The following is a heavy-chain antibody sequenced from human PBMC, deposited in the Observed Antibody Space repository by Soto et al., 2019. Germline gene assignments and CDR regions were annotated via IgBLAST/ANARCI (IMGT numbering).Heavy chain of an antibody. CDR2: INAGNGNT. D-gene: IGHD2-15*01. J-gene: IGHJ6*02. Sequence: ASVKVSCKASGYTFTSYAMHWVRQAPGQRLEWMGWINAGNGNTKYSQKFQGRVTITRDTSASTAYMELSSLRSEDTAVYYCASGYNVVVVAATVFYGMDVWGQGTTVTV. V-gene: IGHV1-3*01. CDR1: GYTFTSYA. CDR3: ASGYNVVVVAATVFYGMDV.